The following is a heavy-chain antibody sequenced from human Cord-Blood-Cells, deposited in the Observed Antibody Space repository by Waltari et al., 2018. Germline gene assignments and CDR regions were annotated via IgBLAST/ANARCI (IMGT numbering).Heavy chain of an antibody. V-gene: IGHV1-69*01. Sequence: QVQLVQSGAEVKKPGSSVKVSCKASGGTFSSYAISWVRQAPGQGLEWMGGIIPIFDTANYAQKVQGRGTITADESTSTAYMALSRLRSEDTAVYYCARFSDRTAALYYGMDVWGQGTTVTVSS. D-gene: IGHD6-13*01. J-gene: IGHJ6*02. CDR2: IIPIFDTA. CDR1: GGTFSSYA. CDR3: ARFSDRTAALYYGMDV.